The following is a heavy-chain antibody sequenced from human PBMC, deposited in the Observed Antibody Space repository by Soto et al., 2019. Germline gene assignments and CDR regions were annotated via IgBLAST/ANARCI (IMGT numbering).Heavy chain of an antibody. J-gene: IGHJ4*02. D-gene: IGHD6-19*01. CDR1: GGSISGYY. CDR2: IYYTGSN. V-gene: IGHV4-59*08. CDR3: ARHSSGWYLDR. Sequence: LCGGSISGYYWAWVRQSPRKGLQWIGYIYYTGSNNYNYNPSLNSRVSMSVDTSKNQFSLRLSSVTAADSAVYYCARHSSGWYLDRWGQGTLVTVSS.